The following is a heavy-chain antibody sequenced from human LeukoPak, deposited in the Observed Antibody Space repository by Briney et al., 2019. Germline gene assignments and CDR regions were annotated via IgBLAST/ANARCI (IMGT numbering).Heavy chain of an antibody. D-gene: IGHD6-13*01. J-gene: IGHJ2*01. V-gene: IGHV3-30*18. CDR2: ISYDGSNK. CDR3: EKDVAGGITQWYFDL. CDR1: VFTLSSYG. Sequence: GRSLRLSCAFSVFTLSSYGMHWVRQSPGKGREWVALISYDGSNKYYADSVKRRFTNSRDNSKNTMYLQMNSLRAEETAVYYCEKDVAGGITQWYFDLWGRGTLLTVSS.